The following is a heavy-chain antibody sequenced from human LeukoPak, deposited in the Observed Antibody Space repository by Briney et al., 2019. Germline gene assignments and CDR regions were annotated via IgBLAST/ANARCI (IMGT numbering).Heavy chain of an antibody. D-gene: IGHD4-17*01. V-gene: IGHV3-30*18. CDR1: GFTFSSYG. CDR2: ISYDGSNK. J-gene: IGHJ4*02. CDR3: AKGSQSHYGDLDY. Sequence: GRSLRLSYAASGFTFSSYGMHWVRQAPGKGLEWVAVISYDGSNKYYADSVKGRFTISRDNSKNTLYLQMNSLRAEDTAVYYCAKGSQSHYGDLDYWGQGTLVTVSS.